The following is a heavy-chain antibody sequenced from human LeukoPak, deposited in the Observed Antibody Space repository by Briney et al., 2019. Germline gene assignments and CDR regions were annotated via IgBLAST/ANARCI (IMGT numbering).Heavy chain of an antibody. CDR2: IYTSGST. J-gene: IGHJ5*02. CDR1: GGSISSGSYY. CDR3: ARDSSTSPGSFDP. Sequence: SETLSLTCTVSGGSISSGSYYWSWIRQPAGKGLEWIGRIYTSGSTNYNPSLKSRVTISVDTSKNQFSLKLSSVTAADTAVYYCARDSSTSPGSFDPWGQGTLVTVSS. V-gene: IGHV4-61*02. D-gene: IGHD2-2*01.